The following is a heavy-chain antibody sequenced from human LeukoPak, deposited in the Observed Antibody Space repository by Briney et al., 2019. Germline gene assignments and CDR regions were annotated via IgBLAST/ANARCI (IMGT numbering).Heavy chain of an antibody. CDR2: IKQDGSEK. J-gene: IGHJ4*02. Sequence: GGSLRLSCAASGFTFSSYWMSWVRQAPGKGLEWVANIKQDGSEKYYVDSVKGRFTISRNNAKNSLYLQMNSLRAEDTAVYYCARDALYCTNGVCYRDYWGQGTLATVSS. CDR1: GFTFSSYW. V-gene: IGHV3-7*01. CDR3: ARDALYCTNGVCYRDY. D-gene: IGHD2-8*01.